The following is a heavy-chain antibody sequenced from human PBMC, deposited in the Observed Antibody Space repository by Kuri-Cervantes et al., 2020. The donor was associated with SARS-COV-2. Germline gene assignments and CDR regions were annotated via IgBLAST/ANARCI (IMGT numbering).Heavy chain of an antibody. V-gene: IGHV3-21*01. CDR2: ISSSSSYI. CDR1: GFTFSSYS. CDR3: ASFGTSERAYDAFDI. J-gene: IGHJ3*02. Sequence: GESLKISCAASGFTFSSYSMNWVRQAPGKGLEWVSSISSSSSYIYYADSVKGRSTISRDNAKNSLYLQMNSLRAEDTAVYYCASFGTSERAYDAFDIWGQGTMVTVSS. D-gene: IGHD3-16*01.